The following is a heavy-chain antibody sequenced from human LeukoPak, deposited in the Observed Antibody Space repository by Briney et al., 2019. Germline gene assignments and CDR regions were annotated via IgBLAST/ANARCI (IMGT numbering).Heavy chain of an antibody. CDR2: ISGSGAST. D-gene: IGHD1-26*01. Sequence: GGSLRLSCLTSGFTLSTNAMSWVRQAPGKGLEWISGISGSGASTYYADSVKGRFTISRDDSRNTLYLQMNSLRGDDTAVYYCAKDVEKWESLHFFDYWGQGTLVTVSS. CDR1: GFTLSTNA. CDR3: AKDVEKWESLHFFDY. V-gene: IGHV3-23*01. J-gene: IGHJ4*02.